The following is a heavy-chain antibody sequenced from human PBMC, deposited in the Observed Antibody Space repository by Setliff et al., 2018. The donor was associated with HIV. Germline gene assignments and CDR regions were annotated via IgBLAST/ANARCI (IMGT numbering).Heavy chain of an antibody. Sequence: SETLSLTCTVSGGSVSSGSYYWSWIRQPPGKGLEWIGYIYYSGSTNYNPSLKSRVTISVDTSKNQFSLKLSLLTAADPAVYYCARGGVLLWFGELLGFDIWGQGTMVTVSS. CDR2: IYYSGST. D-gene: IGHD3-10*01. J-gene: IGHJ3*02. CDR1: GGSVSSGSYY. CDR3: ARGGVLLWFGELLGFDI. V-gene: IGHV4-61*01.